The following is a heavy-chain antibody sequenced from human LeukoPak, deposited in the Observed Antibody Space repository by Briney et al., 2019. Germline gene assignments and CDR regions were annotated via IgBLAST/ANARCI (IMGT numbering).Heavy chain of an antibody. CDR2: INPNSGGT. V-gene: IGHV1-2*02. Sequence: ASVKVSCKASSYTFTNYAFTWVRQAPGQGLEWMGWINPNSGGTNYAQKFQGRVTMTRDTSISTAYMELSRLRSDDTAVYYCAREAVGATSAFDIWGQGTMVTVSS. D-gene: IGHD1-26*01. CDR3: AREAVGATSAFDI. CDR1: SYTFTNYA. J-gene: IGHJ3*02.